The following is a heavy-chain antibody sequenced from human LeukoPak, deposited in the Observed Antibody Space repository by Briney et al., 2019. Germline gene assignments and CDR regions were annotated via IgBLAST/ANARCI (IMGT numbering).Heavy chain of an antibody. D-gene: IGHD3-9*01. CDR2: ISGSGSST. V-gene: IGHV3-23*01. Sequence: GGSLRLSCAASGFTFRNYAMNWVRQAPGKGLEWVSSISGSGSSTFYADSVKGRFTISRDNSKNTLYLQVSSLSAEDTAVYYCAKGGSYTLTGYAPFDYWGQGTLVTVPS. CDR3: AKGGSYTLTGYAPFDY. J-gene: IGHJ4*02. CDR1: GFTFRNYA.